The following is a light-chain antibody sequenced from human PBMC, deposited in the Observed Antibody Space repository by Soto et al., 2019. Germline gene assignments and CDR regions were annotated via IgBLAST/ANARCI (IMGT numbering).Light chain of an antibody. CDR3: QQYNNWPFS. Sequence: ETVMTQSPGTLSVSLGERVTLSCRAGQGVTTNFAWYQQKSGQSPRLLIYDVSTRATGVPARFSGTGSETDFTLTISGLQSEDSAVYFCQQYNNWPFSFGQGTRLEIK. J-gene: IGKJ5*01. CDR1: QGVTTN. V-gene: IGKV3-15*01. CDR2: DVS.